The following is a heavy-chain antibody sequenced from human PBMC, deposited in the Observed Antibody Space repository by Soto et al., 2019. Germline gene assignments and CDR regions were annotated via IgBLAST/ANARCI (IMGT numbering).Heavy chain of an antibody. CDR2: ISSSSSTI. J-gene: IGHJ4*02. V-gene: IGHV3-48*01. CDR3: ARDSRGDTWTGYYFDY. D-gene: IGHD3-22*01. CDR1: GFTFSSYS. Sequence: GGSLRLSCAASGFTFSSYSMNWVRQAPGKGLEWVSYISSSSSTIYYADSVKGRFTISRDNAKNSLYLQMNSLRAEDTAVYYCARDSRGDTWTGYYFDYWGQGTLVTVSS.